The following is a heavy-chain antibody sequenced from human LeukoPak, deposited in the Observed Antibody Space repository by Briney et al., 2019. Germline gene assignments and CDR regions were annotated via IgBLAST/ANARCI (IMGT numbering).Heavy chain of an antibody. CDR3: ARDCGGGSCYGPYDAFDI. CDR2: IKEDGSDK. J-gene: IGHJ3*02. V-gene: IGHV3-7*01. Sequence: GGSLRLSCAASGFTFSSYWMAWVRQAPGKGLEWVANIKEDGSDKYCVDSVKGRFTISRDNAKNSLYLQMNSLRAEDTAVYYCARDCGGGSCYGPYDAFDIWGQGTMVTVSS. D-gene: IGHD2-15*01. CDR1: GFTFSSYW.